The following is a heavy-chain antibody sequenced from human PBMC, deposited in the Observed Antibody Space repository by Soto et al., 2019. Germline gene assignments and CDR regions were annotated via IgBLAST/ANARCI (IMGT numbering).Heavy chain of an antibody. CDR2: ISGSGGGT. CDR3: AKASAYGSGCLDN. D-gene: IGHD3-10*01. V-gene: IGHV3-23*01. J-gene: IGHJ4*02. CDR1: GFTFSGYA. Sequence: PGGSLRLSCVGSGFTFSGYAMTWVRQAPGRGLEWVSLISGSGGGTFYADSVKGRFTISRDNSKNTLHLQMNSLRAEDAAIYYCAKASAYGSGCLDNWGQGALVTVSS.